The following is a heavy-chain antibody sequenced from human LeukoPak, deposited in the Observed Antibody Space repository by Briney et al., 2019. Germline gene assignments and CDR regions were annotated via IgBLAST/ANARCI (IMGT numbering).Heavy chain of an antibody. D-gene: IGHD2-2*01. Sequence: GRSLRLSCAASGFTFDDYAMHWVRQAPGKGLEWVSAISGSGGSTYYADSVKGRFTISRDNSKNTLYLQMNSLRAEDTAVYYCATDIVVVPAAIISDYFDYWGQGTLVTVSS. V-gene: IGHV3-23*01. CDR1: GFTFDDYA. CDR3: ATDIVVVPAAIISDYFDY. CDR2: ISGSGGST. J-gene: IGHJ4*02.